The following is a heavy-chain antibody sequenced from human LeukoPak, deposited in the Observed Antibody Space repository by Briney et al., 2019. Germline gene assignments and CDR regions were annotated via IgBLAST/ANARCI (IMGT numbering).Heavy chain of an antibody. Sequence: GGSLRLSCAASGFTFSSYGMHWVRQAPGKGLEWVAVIWYDGSNKYYADSVKGRFTISRDNSKNTLYLQMNSLRAEDTAVYYCARMPVYSGYPFSDYGDYGMVLTYFDYWGQGTLVTVSS. D-gene: IGHD4-17*01. V-gene: IGHV3-33*01. CDR3: ARMPVYSGYPFSDYGDYGMVLTYFDY. CDR1: GFTFSSYG. CDR2: IWYDGSNK. J-gene: IGHJ4*02.